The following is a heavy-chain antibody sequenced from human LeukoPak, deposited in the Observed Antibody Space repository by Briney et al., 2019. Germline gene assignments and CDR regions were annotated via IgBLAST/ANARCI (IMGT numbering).Heavy chain of an antibody. CDR3: ANEGLSAFDI. Sequence: ASVKVSCKASGYTFTTYAMHWVRQAPGQRLEWMGWINAGTAYTKYSQKFQGRVTITADESTSTAYMELSSLRSEDTAVYYCANEGLSAFDIWGQGTMVTVSS. V-gene: IGHV1-3*01. J-gene: IGHJ3*02. CDR2: INAGTAYT. CDR1: GYTFTTYA. D-gene: IGHD2-8*01.